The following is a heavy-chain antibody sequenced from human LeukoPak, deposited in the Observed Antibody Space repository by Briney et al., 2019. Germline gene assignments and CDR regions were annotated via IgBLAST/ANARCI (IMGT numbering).Heavy chain of an antibody. Sequence: PSETLSLTCTVSGGSISSYDWSWIRQPAGKGLEWIGRTYTSGSTNYNPSLKSRVTISVDTSKNQFSLKLSSVTAADTAIYYCARGGYYGSGNDFRFDPWGQGTLVTVSS. CDR3: ARGGYYGSGNDFRFDP. J-gene: IGHJ5*02. CDR2: TYTSGST. V-gene: IGHV4-4*07. D-gene: IGHD3-10*01. CDR1: GGSISSYD.